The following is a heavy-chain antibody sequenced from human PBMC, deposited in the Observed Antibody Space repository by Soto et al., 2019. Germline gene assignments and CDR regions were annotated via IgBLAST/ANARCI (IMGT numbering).Heavy chain of an antibody. V-gene: IGHV3-21*01. CDR2: ISSSSSYI. CDR3: AREGEGYCSSTSCYAYTLGPNAFDI. D-gene: IGHD2-2*01. J-gene: IGHJ3*02. Sequence: LSLTCAASGFTFSSYSMNWVRQAPGKGLEWVSSISSSSSYIYYADSVKGRFTISRDNAKNSLYLQMNSLRAEDTAVYYCAREGEGYCSSTSCYAYTLGPNAFDIWGQGTMVTVSS. CDR1: GFTFSSYS.